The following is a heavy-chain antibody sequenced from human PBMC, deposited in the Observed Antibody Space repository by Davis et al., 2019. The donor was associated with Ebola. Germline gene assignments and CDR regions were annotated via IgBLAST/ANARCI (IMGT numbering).Heavy chain of an antibody. CDR1: GSTFTNYG. J-gene: IGHJ5*02. CDR3: ARDREQRTLYNWFDP. D-gene: IGHD1-26*01. Sequence: ASVKVSCKASGSTFTNYGISWLRQAPGQGPEWMGWISANTGNPNYAEKFQGRLTVTTDASATTVYMELKRLRSDDTAVYYCARDREQRTLYNWFDPWGQGTLVTVSS. CDR2: ISANTGNP. V-gene: IGHV1-18*01.